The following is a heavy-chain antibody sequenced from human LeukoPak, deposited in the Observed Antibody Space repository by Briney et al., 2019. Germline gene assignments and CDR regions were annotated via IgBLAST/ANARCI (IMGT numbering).Heavy chain of an antibody. D-gene: IGHD3-22*01. J-gene: IGHJ3*02. CDR2: IHYSGST. Sequence: SETLSLTCTVSGGSISSYYWSWIRQPPGKGLEWIGYIHYSGSTNYNPSLKSRVTMSVDTSKNQFSLRLSSVTAADTAVYYCARDRYYYDTSGPPLDIWGQGTMVTVSS. V-gene: IGHV4-59*12. CDR3: ARDRYYYDTSGPPLDI. CDR1: GGSISSYY.